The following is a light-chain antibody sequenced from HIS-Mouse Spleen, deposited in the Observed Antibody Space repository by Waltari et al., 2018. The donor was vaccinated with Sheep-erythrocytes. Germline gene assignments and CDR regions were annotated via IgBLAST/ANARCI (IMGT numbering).Light chain of an antibody. CDR1: SSNIGRTY. CDR3: AAWDDSLSGPV. V-gene: IGLV1-47*01. J-gene: IGLJ7*02. Sequence: QSVLTQPPSASGTPGQRVTISCSGSSSNIGRTYVYWYQQLPGTAPKLLIYRNNQRPSGVPDRFSGSKSGTSASLAISGLRSEDEADYYCAAWDDSLSGPVFGGGTQLTAL. CDR2: RNN.